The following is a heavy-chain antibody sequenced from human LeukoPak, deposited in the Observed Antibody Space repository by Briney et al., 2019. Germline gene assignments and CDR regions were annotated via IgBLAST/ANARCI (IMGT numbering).Heavy chain of an antibody. J-gene: IGHJ4*02. Sequence: KPSETLSLTCTVSGGSISSYYWSWIRQPPGKGLEWIGYIYYSGSTNYNPSLKSRVTISVDTSKNQFSLKLSSVTAADTAVYYCARWEPRVRYFDYWGQGTLVTVSS. D-gene: IGHD1-26*01. V-gene: IGHV4-59*01. CDR2: IYYSGST. CDR3: ARWEPRVRYFDY. CDR1: GGSISSYY.